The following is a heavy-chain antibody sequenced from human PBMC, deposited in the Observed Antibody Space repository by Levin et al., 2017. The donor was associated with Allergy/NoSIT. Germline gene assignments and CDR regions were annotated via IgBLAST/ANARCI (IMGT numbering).Heavy chain of an antibody. CDR2: ITAYNADT. J-gene: IGHJ4*02. D-gene: IGHD3-10*01. CDR3: VRGLGPFDY. Sequence: RASVKVSCKASGYSFTRYGFSWVRQAPGQGLEWMGWITAYNADTNYAQNLQGRVTMTTDPSTSTAYMELRSLTSDDTAVYYCVRGLGPFDYWGQGTLVTVSS. CDR1: GYSFTRYG. V-gene: IGHV1-18*01.